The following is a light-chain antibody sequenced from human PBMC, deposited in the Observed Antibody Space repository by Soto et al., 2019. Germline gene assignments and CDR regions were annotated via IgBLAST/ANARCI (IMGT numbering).Light chain of an antibody. J-gene: IGKJ4*01. V-gene: IGKV3-20*01. CDR2: GAS. CDR3: QQFATSPLT. CDR1: QSLSSSY. Sequence: ENVLTQSPGPLSLSPGERATLSCRSSQSLSSSYLAWYQQKPGQAPRLLIYGASSRATGIPDRFSGSGSGTDFTLTISRLEPEDVAVYCCQQFATSPLTFGGGTKVDI.